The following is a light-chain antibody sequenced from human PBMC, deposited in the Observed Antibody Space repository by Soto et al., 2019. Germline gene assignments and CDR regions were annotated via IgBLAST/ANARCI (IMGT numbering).Light chain of an antibody. J-gene: IGKJ1*01. CDR1: QSVSSN. V-gene: IGKV3-20*01. Sequence: EVVVTLSPANLSVSTGERATLSCRASQSVSSNLAWSQPKPGQGPSLRSDAASRRATGIPDRFSGSGSGTDCTLTISRLEPEDFAVYYCQQYGSSPQTFGQGTKVDI. CDR2: AAS. CDR3: QQYGSSPQT.